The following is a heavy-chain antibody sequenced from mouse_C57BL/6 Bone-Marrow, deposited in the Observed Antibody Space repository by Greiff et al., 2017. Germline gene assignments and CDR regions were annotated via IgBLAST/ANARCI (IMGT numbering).Heavy chain of an antibody. D-gene: IGHD2-5*01. CDR3: ARENYSNYVGYFDV. V-gene: IGHV1-69*01. J-gene: IGHJ1*03. CDR2: IDPSDSYT. CDR1: GYTFTSYW. Sequence: QVQLQQPGAELVMPGASVKLSCKASGYTFTSYWMHWVKQRPGQGLEWIGEIDPSDSYTNYNQKFKGKSTLTVDKSSSTAYMQLSSLTSEDSAVYYCARENYSNYVGYFDVWGTGTTVTVSS.